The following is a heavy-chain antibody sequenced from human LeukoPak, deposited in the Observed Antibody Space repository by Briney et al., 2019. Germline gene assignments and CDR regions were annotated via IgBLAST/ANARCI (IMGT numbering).Heavy chain of an antibody. Sequence: GGSLRLSCAASGFTFSDYYMSWIRQAPGKGLEWVSYISSSGSTIYYADSVKGRFTISRDNAKNSLYLQMNSLRAEDTAVYYCAKDPDDFWSFFDYWGQGTLVTVSS. D-gene: IGHD3-3*01. CDR2: ISSSGSTI. J-gene: IGHJ4*02. CDR1: GFTFSDYY. V-gene: IGHV3-11*01. CDR3: AKDPDDFWSFFDY.